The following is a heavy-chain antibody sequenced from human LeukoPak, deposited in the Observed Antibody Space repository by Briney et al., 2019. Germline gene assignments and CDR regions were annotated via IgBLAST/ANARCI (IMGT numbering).Heavy chain of an antibody. CDR1: GGSISSSSYY. V-gene: IGHV4-39*01. D-gene: IGHD3-16*01. CDR3: ARQPRNSDYVWGSY. J-gene: IGHJ4*02. Sequence: SETLSLTCTVSGGSISSSSYYWGWVRQPPGKGLEWIVSIYYSESTYHSPSLESRVTISVDTSKNQFSLKLTSVTASDTAVYYCARQPRNSDYVWGSYWGQGTLVTVSS. CDR2: IYYSEST.